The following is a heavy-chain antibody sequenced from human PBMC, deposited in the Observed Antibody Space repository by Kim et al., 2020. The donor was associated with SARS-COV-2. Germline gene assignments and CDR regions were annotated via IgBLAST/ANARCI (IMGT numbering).Heavy chain of an antibody. CDR3: ASGLFLDY. CDR2: IKEDGSEK. J-gene: IGHJ4*02. D-gene: IGHD3-10*01. CDR1: GFIFSKYW. Sequence: GGSLRLSCAASGFIFSKYWMTWVRQAPGKGLEWVANIKEDGSEKYYVDSVKGRFTISRDRAKNSLYLQMNSLRVEDTAVYYCASGLFLDYWGQGTQVTVS. V-gene: IGHV3-7*01.